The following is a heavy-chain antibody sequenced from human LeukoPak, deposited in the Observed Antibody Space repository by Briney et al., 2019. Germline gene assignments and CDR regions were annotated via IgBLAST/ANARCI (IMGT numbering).Heavy chain of an antibody. J-gene: IGHJ5*02. Sequence: SETLSLTCTVSGGSISSYYWSWIRQPPGKGLEWIGYIYYSGSTNYNPSLKSRVTISVDTSKNQFSLKLSSVTAADTAVYYCAREAVAGTGWFDPWGQGTLVTVSS. V-gene: IGHV4-59*01. CDR3: AREAVAGTGWFDP. CDR2: IYYSGST. CDR1: GGSISSYY. D-gene: IGHD6-19*01.